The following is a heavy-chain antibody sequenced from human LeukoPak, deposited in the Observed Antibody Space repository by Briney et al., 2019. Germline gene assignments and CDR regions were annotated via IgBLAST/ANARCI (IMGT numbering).Heavy chain of an antibody. J-gene: IGHJ4*02. V-gene: IGHV1-2*02. Sequence: ASVKVSCKASGYTFTAYYMHWVRQAPGQGLEWMGWINPNSGGTNSSQKFQDRVTLTRDTSISTAYMELGSLRSDDTAIYYCARAYGSGSSYHPDYWSQGTLVTVSS. CDR2: INPNSGGT. D-gene: IGHD3-10*01. CDR1: GYTFTAYY. CDR3: ARAYGSGSSYHPDY.